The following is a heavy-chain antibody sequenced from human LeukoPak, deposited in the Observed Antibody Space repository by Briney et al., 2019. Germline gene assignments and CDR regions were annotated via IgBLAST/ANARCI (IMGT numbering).Heavy chain of an antibody. CDR2: IYHSGST. V-gene: IGHV4-38-2*02. CDR3: ARDFIALGYCSSTSCYGAFDY. J-gene: IGHJ4*02. Sequence: SETLSLTCTVSGYSISSGYYWGWLRQPPGKGLEWIGSIYHSGSTYYNPSLKSQVTISVDTSKNQFSLKLTSVTAADTAVYYCARDFIALGYCSSTSCYGAFDYWGQGTLVTVSS. CDR1: GYSISSGYY. D-gene: IGHD2-2*03.